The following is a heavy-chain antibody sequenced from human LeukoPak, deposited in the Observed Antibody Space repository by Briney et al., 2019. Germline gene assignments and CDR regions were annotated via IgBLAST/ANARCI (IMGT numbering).Heavy chain of an antibody. D-gene: IGHD5-12*01. Sequence: GRSLRLSCAASGFTFDDYAMRWVRQAPGKGLEWVSGISWNSGSIGYADSVKGRFTISRDNAKNSLYLQMNSLRAEDTALYYCATHSGYDLSDYWGQGTLVTVSS. CDR3: ATHSGYDLSDY. CDR2: ISWNSGSI. V-gene: IGHV3-9*01. CDR1: GFTFDDYA. J-gene: IGHJ4*02.